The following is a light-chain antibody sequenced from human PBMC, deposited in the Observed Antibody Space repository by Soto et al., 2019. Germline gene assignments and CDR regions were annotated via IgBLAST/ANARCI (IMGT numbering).Light chain of an antibody. CDR2: GNS. V-gene: IGLV1-40*01. CDR3: QSYDSSRSYV. Sequence: QSVLTQPPSVSGAPGQRVTISCTGSSSNIGAGYDVHWYQQLPGTAPKLLIYGNSNRPSGVPDRFSGSTSGTSASLAITGLQAEDEADYYCQSYDSSRSYVFGTGTKLTVL. CDR1: SSNIGAGYD. J-gene: IGLJ1*01.